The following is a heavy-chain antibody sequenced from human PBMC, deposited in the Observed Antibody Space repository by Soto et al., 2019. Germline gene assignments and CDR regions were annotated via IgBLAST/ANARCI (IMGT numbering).Heavy chain of an antibody. CDR2: IIPIFGTA. D-gene: IGHD3-10*01. V-gene: IGHV1-69*06. CDR3: ARVSDSGGYYYYYGMDV. CDR1: GGTFSSYA. J-gene: IGHJ6*02. Sequence: QVQLVQSGAEVMKPGSSVKVSCKASGGTFSSYAISWVRQAPGQGLEWMGGIIPIFGTANYAQKCQGRVTITADKPTSTAYMELSSLRSEDTAVYYCARVSDSGGYYYYYGMDVWGQGTTVTVSS.